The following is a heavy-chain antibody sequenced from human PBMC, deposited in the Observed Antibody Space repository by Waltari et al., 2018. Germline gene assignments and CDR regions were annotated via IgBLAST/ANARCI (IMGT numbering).Heavy chain of an antibody. J-gene: IGHJ4*02. CDR3: TRDRDWVLFDY. D-gene: IGHD2-21*02. CDR1: GFSFSTYV. V-gene: IGHV3-74*01. Sequence: EVLLVESGGGLGQPGGSLRLSWAASGFSFSTYVMHWVRQAPGKGLVWVSRISHDGSTTTYGDSVKGRFTVSRDNAKNTLYLQMNSLRAEDTAVYYCTRDRDWVLFDYWGQGTLVTVSS. CDR2: ISHDGSTT.